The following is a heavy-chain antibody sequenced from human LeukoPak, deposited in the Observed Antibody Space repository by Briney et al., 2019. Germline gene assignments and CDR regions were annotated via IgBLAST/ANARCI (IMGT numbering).Heavy chain of an antibody. J-gene: IGHJ4*02. CDR1: GFTFSNYA. Sequence: GSLRLSCAALGFTFSNYAVSWVRQAPRKGLEGGSGISGSGGGTYYADSVKGRFTISRDNSKNTLYLQMNSLRAEDTAVYYCAKVRRASRHFDYWGQGTLVTVSS. D-gene: IGHD4-17*01. V-gene: IGHV3-23*01. CDR2: ISGSGGGT. CDR3: AKVRRASRHFDY.